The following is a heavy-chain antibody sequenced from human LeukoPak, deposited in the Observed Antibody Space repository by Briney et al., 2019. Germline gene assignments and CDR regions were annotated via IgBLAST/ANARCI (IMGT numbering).Heavy chain of an antibody. CDR1: GGSFSGYY. J-gene: IGHJ4*02. Sequence: PSETLSLTCAVYGGSFSGYYWSWIRQPPGKGLEWIGEINHSGSTNYNPSLKSRVTISVDTSKNQFSLKLSSVTAADTAVYYCARGEHYYGGSDYWGQGTLVTVSS. CDR3: ARGEHYYGGSDY. D-gene: IGHD3-22*01. V-gene: IGHV4-34*01. CDR2: INHSGST.